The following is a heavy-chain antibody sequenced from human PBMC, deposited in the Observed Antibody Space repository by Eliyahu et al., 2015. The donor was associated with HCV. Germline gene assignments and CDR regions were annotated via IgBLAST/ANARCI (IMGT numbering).Heavy chain of an antibody. CDR2: ISGSGGST. J-gene: IGHJ3*02. CDR3: AKEGISRPDSDNFDM. V-gene: IGHV3-23*01. CDR1: GFXFXRYA. Sequence: EAQLLESGGGLXQPGXSLXLSCAASGFXFXRYAXXWVRQGPGKGLEWVSAISGSGGSTDYADSVKGRFTISRDNSRNTLYLQINSLRAEDTAVYYCAKEGISRPDSDNFDMWGQGTMVTVSS. D-gene: IGHD6-13*01.